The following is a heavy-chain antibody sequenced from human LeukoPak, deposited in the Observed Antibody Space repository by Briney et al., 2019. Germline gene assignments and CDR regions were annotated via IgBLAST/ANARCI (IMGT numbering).Heavy chain of an antibody. CDR2: INGDGSST. D-gene: IGHD2-2*01. J-gene: IGHJ6*02. CDR1: GFTFSSYW. Sequence: GGSLRLSCAASGFTFSSYWMHWVRQAPGKGLAWVAHINGDGSSTDYADSVRARFSISRDNAKNTLYLQMHSLRVEDTSVYYCAREFIDIVGIPAQNFGLDVWGQGTTVTVSS. CDR3: AREFIDIVGIPAQNFGLDV. V-gene: IGHV3-74*01.